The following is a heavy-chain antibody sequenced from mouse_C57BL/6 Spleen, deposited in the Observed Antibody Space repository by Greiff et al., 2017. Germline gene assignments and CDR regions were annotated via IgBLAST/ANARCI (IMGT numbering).Heavy chain of an antibody. CDR1: GYTFTSYW. CDR2: IYPGSGST. J-gene: IGHJ2*01. Sequence: QVQLQQPGAELVKPGASVQMSCKASGYTFTSYWITWVKQRPGQGLEWIGDIYPGSGSTNYNEKFKSKATLTVDTSSSSAYMQLSSLTAEDSAVYYCARRGLLRYPDYWGQGTTLTVSS. CDR3: ARRGLLRYPDY. V-gene: IGHV1-55*01. D-gene: IGHD1-1*01.